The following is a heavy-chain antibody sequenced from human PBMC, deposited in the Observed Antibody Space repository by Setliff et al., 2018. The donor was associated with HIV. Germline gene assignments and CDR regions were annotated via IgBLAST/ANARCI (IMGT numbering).Heavy chain of an antibody. V-gene: IGHV4-61*02. CDR1: GGSISSGSYF. D-gene: IGHD4-17*01. CDR3: ARAAAGNTGPFDL. J-gene: IGHJ4*02. Sequence: SETLSLTCTVSGGSISSGSYFWTWIRQPAGKGLEWIGRIYTSGSTNYNPSLKSRVTISVDTSKNQFSLKLSSVTASDTAVYYCARAAAGNTGPFDLWGQGSPVTVSS. CDR2: IYTSGST.